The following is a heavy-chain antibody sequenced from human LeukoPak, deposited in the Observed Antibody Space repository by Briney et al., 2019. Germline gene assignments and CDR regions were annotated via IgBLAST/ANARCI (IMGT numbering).Heavy chain of an antibody. CDR2: IYFTGAT. CDR3: ARQQQLDG. Sequence: TSETLSLTCSVSGGSINSYYWTWIRQTPGKGLVWIGHIYFTGATNYNPSLKSRVTISVDRSKNQFSLKLRSVTAADTAVYYCARQQQLDGWGQGTTVIVSS. V-gene: IGHV4-59*01. CDR1: GGSINSYY. D-gene: IGHD6-13*01. J-gene: IGHJ6*02.